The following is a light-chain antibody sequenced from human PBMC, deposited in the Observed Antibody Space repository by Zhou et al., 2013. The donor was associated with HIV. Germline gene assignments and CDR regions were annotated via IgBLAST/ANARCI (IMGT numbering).Light chain of an antibody. CDR3: QQYGSSPLYT. CDR1: QSVSSSY. Sequence: EIVLTQSPGTLSLSPGARATLSCRASQSVSSSYLAWYQQKPGQAPRLLIYGASNRATGIPARFSGSGSGTEFTLTISSLQSEDFAVYYCQQYGSSPLYTFGQGTKLEIK. J-gene: IGKJ2*01. CDR2: GAS. V-gene: IGKV3-20*01.